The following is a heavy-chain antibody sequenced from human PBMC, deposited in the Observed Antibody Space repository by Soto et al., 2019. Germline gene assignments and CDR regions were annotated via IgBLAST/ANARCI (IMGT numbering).Heavy chain of an antibody. CDR2: ISNDGSDK. CDR3: VRAPRFFIAIEPPPRFTS. Sequence: PGGSLRLSCAASESTFSNSGMHWVRQAPGKGLKWVAVISNDGSDKYYADSVKGRFTISRENSKKTLFLQMNSLRPEDTAVYYCVRAPRFFIAIEPPPRFTSWAQGTLV. J-gene: IGHJ1*01. D-gene: IGHD2-2*01. CDR1: ESTFSNSG. V-gene: IGHV3-30*03.